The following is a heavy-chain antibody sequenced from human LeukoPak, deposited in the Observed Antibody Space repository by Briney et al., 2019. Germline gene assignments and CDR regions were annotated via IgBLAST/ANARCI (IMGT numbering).Heavy chain of an antibody. J-gene: IGHJ4*02. CDR3: ATEGFYF. V-gene: IGHV3-23*01. Sequence: GGSLRLSCATSGAAFSKYGMKWVRQAAGAGLEYISGISRSGDITHYADSVKGRFTISRDNVKNTLYLQMNSLRAEDTALYYCATEGFYFWGPGTQVTVSS. CDR2: ISRSGDIT. CDR1: GAAFSKYG.